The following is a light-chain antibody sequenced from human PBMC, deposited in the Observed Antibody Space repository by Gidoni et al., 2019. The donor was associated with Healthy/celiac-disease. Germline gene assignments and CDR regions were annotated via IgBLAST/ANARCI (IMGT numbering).Light chain of an antibody. J-gene: IGKJ2*01. CDR3: QQYNNWPYT. CDR2: GAS. Sequence: EIVMTQSPATLSVSPGERATLSCRASQSVSSNLAWYQQKTGQAPRLLIFGASTRATGLPARFSCSVSGTEFTLTISSLQSEDFAVYYCQQYNNWPYTFGQGTKLEIK. V-gene: IGKV3-15*01. CDR1: QSVSSN.